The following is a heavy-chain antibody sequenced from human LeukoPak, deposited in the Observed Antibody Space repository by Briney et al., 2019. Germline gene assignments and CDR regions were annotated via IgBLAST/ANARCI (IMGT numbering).Heavy chain of an antibody. D-gene: IGHD3-10*01. CDR3: ARASGGDYGPGSYYKTFDY. CDR1: GGSFSGYY. J-gene: IGHJ4*02. Sequence: SETLSLTCAVYGGSFSGYYWSWIRQPPGKGLEWIGEIYHSGSTNYNPSLKSRVTISVDTSRNQFSLKLSSVTAADTAVYYCARASGGDYGPGSYYKTFDYWGQGTLVTVSS. V-gene: IGHV4-34*01. CDR2: IYHSGST.